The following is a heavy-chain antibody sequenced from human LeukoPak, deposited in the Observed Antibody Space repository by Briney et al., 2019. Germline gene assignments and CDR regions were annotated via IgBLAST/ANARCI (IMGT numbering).Heavy chain of an antibody. CDR3: TQSNY. V-gene: IGHV3-73*01. J-gene: IGHJ4*02. Sequence: GGSLILSCVASGFTFSGSPILWVRQASGKGLEWVGRIRSKADNYATAYAASVQGRCTISRDDSKNTAYLQLNSLKTEDTAVYYCTQSNYWGQGALVTVSS. CDR1: GFTFSGSP. CDR2: IRSKADNYAT.